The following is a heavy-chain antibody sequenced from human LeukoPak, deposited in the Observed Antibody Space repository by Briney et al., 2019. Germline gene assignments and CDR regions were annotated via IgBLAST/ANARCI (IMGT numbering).Heavy chain of an antibody. CDR1: GYTLTELS. CDR3: ATMTTVTTGRYFDY. Sequence: GASVKVSCKVSGYTLTELSMHWVRQAPGKGLEWMGGFDPEDGETIYAQKFQGRVTMTEVTSTDTAYMELSSLRSEDTAVYYCATMTTVTTGRYFDYWGQGTLVTVSS. J-gene: IGHJ4*02. V-gene: IGHV1-24*01. CDR2: FDPEDGET. D-gene: IGHD4-17*01.